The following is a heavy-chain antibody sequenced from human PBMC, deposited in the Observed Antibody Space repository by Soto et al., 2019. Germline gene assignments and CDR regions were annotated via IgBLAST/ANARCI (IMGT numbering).Heavy chain of an antibody. J-gene: IGHJ6*02. Sequence: DVKLVESGGGLVEPGDSLSLSCEVSGFTFSMYSMRWVRQSPGKGLEWVAEIPQDGVDGHYADSVKGRFIISGGNVKNSLHLSLNTLRAEDTAVYYCGRDLLILLAHSFFFGSDAWVRGGTVCVSS. CDR2: IPQDGVDG. CDR3: GRDLLILLAHSFFFGSDA. V-gene: IGHV3-7*03. CDR1: GFTFSMYS. D-gene: IGHD2-8*02.